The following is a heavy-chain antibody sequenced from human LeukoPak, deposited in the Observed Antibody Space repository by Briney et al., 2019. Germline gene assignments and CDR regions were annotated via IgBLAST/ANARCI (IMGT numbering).Heavy chain of an antibody. CDR1: GFTFSRYE. V-gene: IGHV3-48*03. J-gene: IGHJ4*02. Sequence: GGSLRLSCAASGFTFSRYEMNWVRQAPGKGLEWVSYISSSGSTIYYADSVKGRFTISRDNAKKSLYLQMNSLRAEDTAVYYCARERDDYNFFDYWGQGTLVTVSS. CDR2: ISSSGSTI. D-gene: IGHD5-24*01. CDR3: ARERDDYNFFDY.